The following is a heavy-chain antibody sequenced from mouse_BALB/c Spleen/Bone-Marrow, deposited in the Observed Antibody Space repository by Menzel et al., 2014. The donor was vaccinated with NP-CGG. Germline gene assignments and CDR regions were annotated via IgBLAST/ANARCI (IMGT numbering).Heavy chain of an antibody. D-gene: IGHD1-1*01. J-gene: IGHJ2*01. CDR3: ARNFYGSGYFDY. CDR1: GYTFTAYA. CDR2: ISTYSGNT. V-gene: IGHV1-67*01. Sequence: VQLVESGPELVRPEVSVKLSCKGSGYTFTAYAMHWVKQSHAKSLEWIGLISTYSGNTHYNQNFKGKATMTVDKSSSTAYMELARLTSEDSAIYYCARNFYGSGYFDYWGQGTTLTVSS.